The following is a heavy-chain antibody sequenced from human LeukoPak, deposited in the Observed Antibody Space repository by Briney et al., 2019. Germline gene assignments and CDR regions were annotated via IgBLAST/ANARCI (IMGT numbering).Heavy chain of an antibody. Sequence: SETLSLTCIVSGDSLTSNNYFWGWIRQSPGKGLEWLGSMYCSGVTYYSPSFKSRVTMSLDTSNNQFSLRLNSVTAADTVVYYCARRSFCAGDCLCLDYWGQGILVTVSS. V-gene: IGHV4-39*01. CDR1: GDSLTSNNYF. CDR2: MYCSGVT. CDR3: ARRSFCAGDCLCLDY. J-gene: IGHJ4*02. D-gene: IGHD2-21*02.